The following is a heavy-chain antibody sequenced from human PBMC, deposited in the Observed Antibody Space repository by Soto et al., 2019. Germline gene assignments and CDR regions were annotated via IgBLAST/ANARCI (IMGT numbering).Heavy chain of an antibody. V-gene: IGHV3-23*01. Sequence: EAQLLESGGELIQPGGSLRLSCAASGFTYSSHGMSWVRQAPGKGLEWIAGLSRGGGSTYYADSVKGRFTISRDNSKNTLDLIMNSLRGEDTALYYCARDGQYRADGFDIGGQGTMVTVSS. D-gene: IGHD5-12*01. J-gene: IGHJ3*02. CDR3: ARDGQYRADGFDI. CDR1: GFTYSSHG. CDR2: LSRGGGST.